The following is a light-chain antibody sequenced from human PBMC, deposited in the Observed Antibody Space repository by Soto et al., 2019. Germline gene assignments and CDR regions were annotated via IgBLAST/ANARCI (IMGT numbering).Light chain of an antibody. CDR1: QSVGSN. V-gene: IGKV3-15*01. J-gene: IGKJ2*01. CDR2: GAS. Sequence: EIVMTQSPATLSVSPGERATLSCRASQSVGSNLAWYQHKPGQASRLLISGASTRAAGIPARFGGSGSGTEFTLTISSLQSEDFAVYYCQQYNTWPQTFGQGTKLEMK. CDR3: QQYNTWPQT.